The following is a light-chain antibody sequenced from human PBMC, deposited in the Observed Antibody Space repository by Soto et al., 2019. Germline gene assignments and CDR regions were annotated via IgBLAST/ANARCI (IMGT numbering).Light chain of an antibody. V-gene: IGKV3-20*01. CDR1: QSVSIN. Sequence: EIVMTQSPATLSVSPGERASLSCRASQSVSINLAWYQQKPGQAPRLLIYGASTRATGIPDRFSGSGSGTDFTLIINRLEPEDVAIYYCQQYGGSPRITFGQGTLLEIK. CDR3: QQYGGSPRIT. CDR2: GAS. J-gene: IGKJ5*01.